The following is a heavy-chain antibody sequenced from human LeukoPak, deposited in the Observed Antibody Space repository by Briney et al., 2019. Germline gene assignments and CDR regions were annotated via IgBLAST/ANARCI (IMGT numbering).Heavy chain of an antibody. Sequence: ASVRVSCKASGGTFSSYAISWVRQAPGQGLEWMGGIIPIFGTANYAQKFQGRVTITADESTSTAYMELSSLRSEDTAVYYCARNYYDSSGYYDYWGQGTLVTVSS. J-gene: IGHJ4*02. V-gene: IGHV1-69*13. CDR2: IIPIFGTA. CDR3: ARNYYDSSGYYDY. D-gene: IGHD3-22*01. CDR1: GGTFSSYA.